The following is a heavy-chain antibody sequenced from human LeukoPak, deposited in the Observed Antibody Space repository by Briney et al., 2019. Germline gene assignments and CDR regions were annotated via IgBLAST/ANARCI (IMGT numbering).Heavy chain of an antibody. D-gene: IGHD6-19*01. CDR1: GYSFTSYW. V-gene: IGHV5-10-1*01. CDR2: IDPSDSYT. J-gene: IGHJ4*02. Sequence: GESLKISCKGSGYSFTSYWISWVRQMPGKGLEWMGRIDPSDSYTNYSPSFQGHVTISADKSISTAYLQWSSLKASDTAMYYCVRHTGARYSSGWPPFDYWGQGTLVTVSS. CDR3: VRHTGARYSSGWPPFDY.